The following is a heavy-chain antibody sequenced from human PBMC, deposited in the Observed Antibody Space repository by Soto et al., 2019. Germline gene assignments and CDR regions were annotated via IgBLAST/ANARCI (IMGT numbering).Heavy chain of an antibody. CDR3: ARSQGGSTSLDIYYYYYYGMDV. Sequence: QVQLVQSGAEVKKPGSSVKVSCKAPGGTFSSYAISWVRQAPGQGLEWMGGIIPIFGTANYAQKFQGRVTLTADESTSTGDMALSSLRSEDTAVYYCARSQGGSTSLDIYYYYYYGMDVWGQGTTVTVSS. CDR1: GGTFSSYA. D-gene: IGHD2-2*01. J-gene: IGHJ6*02. CDR2: IIPIFGTA. V-gene: IGHV1-69*01.